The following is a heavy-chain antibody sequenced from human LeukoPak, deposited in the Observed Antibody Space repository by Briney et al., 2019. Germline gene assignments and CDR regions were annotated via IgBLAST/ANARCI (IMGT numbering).Heavy chain of an antibody. CDR3: AREGYDFWSGYSSHWFDP. D-gene: IGHD3-3*01. CDR1: GFTFSSYS. Sequence: GGSLRLSCAASGFTFSSYSMNWVRQAPGKGLEWVSYISSSSSTIYYADSVKGRFTISRDNAKNSLYLQMNSLRAEDTAVYYCAREGYDFWSGYSSHWFDPWGQGTLVTVSS. CDR2: ISSSSSTI. J-gene: IGHJ5*02. V-gene: IGHV3-48*01.